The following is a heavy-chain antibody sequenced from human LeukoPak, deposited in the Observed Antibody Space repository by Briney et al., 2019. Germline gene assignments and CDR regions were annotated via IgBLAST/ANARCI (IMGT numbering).Heavy chain of an antibody. J-gene: IGHJ4*02. CDR3: AKGGSYYDSSGYIPHFDY. CDR2: ISGSGGST. CDR1: GFTFSNAW. D-gene: IGHD3-22*01. Sequence: GGSLRLSCAASGFTFSNAWMSWVRQAPGKGLEWVSAISGSGGSTYYADSVKGRFTISRDNSKNTLYLQMNSLRAEDTAVYYCAKGGSYYDSSGYIPHFDYWGQGTLVTVSS. V-gene: IGHV3-23*01.